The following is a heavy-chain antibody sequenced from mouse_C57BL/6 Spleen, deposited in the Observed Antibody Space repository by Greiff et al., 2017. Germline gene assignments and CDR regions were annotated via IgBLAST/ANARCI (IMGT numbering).Heavy chain of an antibody. Sequence: EVQRVESGGGLVQPGGSLKLSCAASGFTFSDYYMYWVRQTPEKRLEWVAYISNGGGSTYYPATVKGRFTIPRNNARHTLYLQISRLKSEDATVYYCAGQEGPPWYFDVWGTGTTVTVSS. CDR1: GFTFSDYY. CDR3: AGQEGPPWYFDV. V-gene: IGHV5-12*01. J-gene: IGHJ1*03. CDR2: ISNGGGST.